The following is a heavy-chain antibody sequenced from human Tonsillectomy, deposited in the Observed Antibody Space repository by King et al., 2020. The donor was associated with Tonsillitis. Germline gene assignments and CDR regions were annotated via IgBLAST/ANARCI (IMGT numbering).Heavy chain of an antibody. CDR1: GFTFSSYG. CDR2: IWYDGSNK. V-gene: IGHV3-30*19. D-gene: IGHD4-23*01. J-gene: IGHJ6*02. CDR3: ARDEATVVTPVGYYYGMDV. Sequence: VQLVESGGGVVQPGRSLRLSCAASGFTFSSYGMHWVRQAPGKGLEWVAVIWYDGSNKYYADSVKGRFTISRDNSKNTLYLQMNSLRAEDTAVYYCARDEATVVTPVGYYYGMDVWGQGTTVTVSS.